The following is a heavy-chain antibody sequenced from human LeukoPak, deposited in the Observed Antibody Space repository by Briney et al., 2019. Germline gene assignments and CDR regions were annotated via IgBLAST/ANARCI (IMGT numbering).Heavy chain of an antibody. D-gene: IGHD3-22*01. V-gene: IGHV4-34*01. CDR2: INHSGST. CDR3: ASAPPDSSGLNPHFDY. Sequence: SETLSLTCAVYGGSFSGYYWSWIRQPPGKGPEWIGEINHSGSTNYNPSLKSRVTISVDTSKNQFSLKLSSVTAADTAVYYCASAPPDSSGLNPHFDYWGQGTLVTVSS. J-gene: IGHJ4*02. CDR1: GGSFSGYY.